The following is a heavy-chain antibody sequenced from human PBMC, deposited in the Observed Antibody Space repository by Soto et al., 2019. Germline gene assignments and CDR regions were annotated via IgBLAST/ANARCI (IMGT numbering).Heavy chain of an antibody. D-gene: IGHD5-12*01. CDR1: GASISSYY. V-gene: IGHV4-4*07. J-gene: IGHJ5*02. CDR2: LYTSGSS. Sequence: KTSETLSLTCTVSGASISSYYWSWIRLSAGRGLEWIGRLYTSGSSDYNPSLKSRVTMSADTSKNQFFVKLTSVTAADTAVYYCVRDRYSGYDFWFDPWGQGPLVTVSS. CDR3: VRDRYSGYDFWFDP.